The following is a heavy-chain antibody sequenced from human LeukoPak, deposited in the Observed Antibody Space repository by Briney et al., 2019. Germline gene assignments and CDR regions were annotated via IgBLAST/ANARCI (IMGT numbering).Heavy chain of an antibody. CDR1: GGSISSYY. D-gene: IGHD5-12*01. Sequence: PSETLSLTCTVSGGSISSYYWSWIRQPAGKGLEWIGRIYTSGSTNYNPSLKSRVTMSVDTSKNQFSLKLSSVTAADTAVYYCARDSSYSGYDFFDYWGQGTPVTVSS. CDR2: IYTSGST. J-gene: IGHJ4*02. V-gene: IGHV4-4*07. CDR3: ARDSSYSGYDFFDY.